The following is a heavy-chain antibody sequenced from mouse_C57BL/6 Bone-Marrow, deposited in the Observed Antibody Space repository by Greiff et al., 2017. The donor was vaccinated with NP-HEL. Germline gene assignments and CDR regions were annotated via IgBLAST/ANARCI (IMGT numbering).Heavy chain of an antibody. J-gene: IGHJ3*01. Sequence: VQLVESGAELARPGASVKLSCKASGYTFTSYGISWVKQRTGQGLEWIGEIYPRSGNTYYNEKFKGKATLTADKSSSTAYMELRSLTSEDSAVYFCALLPCAYWGQGTLVTVAA. CDR3: ALLPCAY. D-gene: IGHD2-10*01. V-gene: IGHV1-81*01. CDR1: GYTFTSYG. CDR2: IYPRSGNT.